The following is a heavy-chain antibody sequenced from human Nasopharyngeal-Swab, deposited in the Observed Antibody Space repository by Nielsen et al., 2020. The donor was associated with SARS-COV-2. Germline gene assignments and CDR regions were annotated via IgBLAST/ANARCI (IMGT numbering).Heavy chain of an antibody. Sequence: ASVKVSCQASGYTFTSYAMNWVRQAPGQGLEWMGWINTNTGNPAYAQGFTGRFVFSLDTSVSTAYLQISSLKAEDTAVYYCARDIVVVPAASNWFDPWGQGTLVTVSS. V-gene: IGHV7-4-1*02. J-gene: IGHJ5*02. CDR3: ARDIVVVPAASNWFDP. CDR1: GYTFTSYA. D-gene: IGHD2-2*01. CDR2: INTNTGNP.